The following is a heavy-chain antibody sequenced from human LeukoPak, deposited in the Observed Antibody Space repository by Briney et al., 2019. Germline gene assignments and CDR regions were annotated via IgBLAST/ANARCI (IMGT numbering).Heavy chain of an antibody. Sequence: EASVKVSCKASGYTFTNYAMYWVRQAPGQRLEWMGWINAGNGNTKYSQKFQGRVTITRDTSASTAYMELSSLRSEDTAVYYCARPHYPGIAAAGLDYWGQGTLVTVSS. CDR3: ARPHYPGIAAAGLDY. CDR1: GYTFTNYA. V-gene: IGHV1-3*01. CDR2: INAGNGNT. J-gene: IGHJ4*02. D-gene: IGHD6-13*01.